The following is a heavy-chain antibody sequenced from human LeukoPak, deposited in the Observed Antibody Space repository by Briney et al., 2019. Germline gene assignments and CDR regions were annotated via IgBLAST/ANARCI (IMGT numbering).Heavy chain of an antibody. J-gene: IGHJ4*02. D-gene: IGHD4/OR15-4a*01. V-gene: IGHV5-51*01. Sequence: GESLKISCKGSGYSFTSYWISWVRQMPGKGLEWMGIIYPGDSDTRYSPSFQGQVTISADKSISTAYLQWTNLKASDTATYYCARSVASGATHGPDYWGQGTLVTVSS. CDR2: IYPGDSDT. CDR1: GYSFTSYW. CDR3: ARSVASGATHGPDY.